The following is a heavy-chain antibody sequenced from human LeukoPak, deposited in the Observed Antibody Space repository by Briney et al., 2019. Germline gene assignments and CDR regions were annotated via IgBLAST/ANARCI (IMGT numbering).Heavy chain of an antibody. Sequence: ASVKVSCKASGYTFTGYYMHWVRQAPGQGLEWMGWINPNSGGTNYAQKFQGRVTMTRDTSISTAYMELSRLRSDDAAVYYCARDRRSGGSFDPWGQGTLVTVSS. V-gene: IGHV1-2*02. D-gene: IGHD6-25*01. CDR2: INPNSGGT. CDR1: GYTFTGYY. CDR3: ARDRRSGGSFDP. J-gene: IGHJ5*02.